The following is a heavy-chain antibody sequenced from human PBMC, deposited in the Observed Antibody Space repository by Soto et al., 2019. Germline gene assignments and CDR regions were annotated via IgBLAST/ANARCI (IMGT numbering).Heavy chain of an antibody. D-gene: IGHD2-15*01. Sequence: QVQLQESGPGLVKPSGTLSLTCAVSSGSISSSNWWSWVRQPPGKGLEWIGEIYHSGSTNYNPSLTSRVTISVHKSQNQFSLKLSSVTAADTAVYYCARVISATRSVYFDYWGQGTLVTVSS. CDR2: IYHSGST. CDR3: ARVISATRSVYFDY. CDR1: SGSISSSNW. J-gene: IGHJ4*02. V-gene: IGHV4-4*02.